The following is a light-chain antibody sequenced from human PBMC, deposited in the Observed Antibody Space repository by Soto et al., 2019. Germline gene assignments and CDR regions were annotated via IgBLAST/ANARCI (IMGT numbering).Light chain of an antibody. J-gene: IGKJ4*01. CDR2: DAS. V-gene: IGKV1-39*01. CDR3: QQSYSTPLT. CDR1: QSISSY. Sequence: DIQMTQSPSSLSASVGDRVTITCRAGQSISSYLNWYQQKPGKAPKLLIYDASSLQSGVPSRFSGSGSGTDFTLTISNLQPEDFATYYCQQSYSTPLTVGGGTKVEIK.